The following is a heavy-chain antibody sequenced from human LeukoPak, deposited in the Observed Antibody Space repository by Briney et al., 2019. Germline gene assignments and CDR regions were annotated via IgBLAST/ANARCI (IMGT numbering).Heavy chain of an antibody. CDR1: GFTFSYYN. D-gene: IGHD2-15*01. J-gene: IGHJ4*02. V-gene: IGHV3-48*04. Sequence: GGSLRLSCAASGFTFSYYNMNWVRQVPGKGLEWVSFISSSSSSMSYADSVKGRFTISRDNAKNSLYLQMNSLRAEDTAVYYCARDMVADYWGQGTLVTVSS. CDR3: ARDMVADY. CDR2: ISSSSSSM.